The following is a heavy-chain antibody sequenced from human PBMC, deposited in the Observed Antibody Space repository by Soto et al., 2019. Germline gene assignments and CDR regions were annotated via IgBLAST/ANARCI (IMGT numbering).Heavy chain of an antibody. CDR2: IYTSGST. J-gene: IGHJ4*02. Sequence: SETLSLTCTVSGGSISSYYWSWIRQPAGKGLEWIGRIYTSGSTNYNPSLKSRVTMSVDTSKNQFSLKLSSVTAADTAVYYCARAVRYYDSSGYYYSSTFDYWGQGTLVTVSS. V-gene: IGHV4-4*07. D-gene: IGHD3-22*01. CDR1: GGSISSYY. CDR3: ARAVRYYDSSGYYYSSTFDY.